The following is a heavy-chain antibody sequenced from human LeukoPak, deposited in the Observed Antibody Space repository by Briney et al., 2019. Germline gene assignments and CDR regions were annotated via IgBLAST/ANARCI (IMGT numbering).Heavy chain of an antibody. Sequence: GGSLRLSCAASGFMFSNYWMTWVRQAPGKGLVWVSRINSDGGSTSYADSVKGRFTISRDNAKNTLYLQMNSLRAEDTAVYYCARRIQGMAPYYFDYWGQGTLVTVSS. CDR3: ARRIQGMAPYYFDY. J-gene: IGHJ4*02. V-gene: IGHV3-74*01. D-gene: IGHD5-24*01. CDR1: GFMFSNYW. CDR2: INSDGGST.